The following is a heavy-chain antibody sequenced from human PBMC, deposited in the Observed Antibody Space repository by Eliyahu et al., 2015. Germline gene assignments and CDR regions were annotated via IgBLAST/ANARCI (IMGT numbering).Heavy chain of an antibody. CDR3: AKDEARRGGGYYYYGMDV. D-gene: IGHD3-16*01. CDR1: GXXXSXLX. J-gene: IGHJ6*02. CDR2: ISYDGSNK. V-gene: IGHV3-30*18. Sequence: QVQLVESGGGVVQPGRSXRLSCXASGXXXSXLXHHLVRQAPGKGLEWVAVISYDGSNKYXADSVKGRFTISRDNSKNTLYLQMNSLRAEDTAVYYCAKDEARRGGGYYYYGMDVWGQGTTVTVSS.